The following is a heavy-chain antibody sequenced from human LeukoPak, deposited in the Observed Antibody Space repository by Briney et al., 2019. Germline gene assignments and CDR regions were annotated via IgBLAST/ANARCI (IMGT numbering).Heavy chain of an antibody. CDR2: INHSGST. V-gene: IGHV4-34*01. CDR1: GGSFSGYY. CDR3: ARVRGDYDYVWGSYRYFRYFDY. D-gene: IGHD3-16*02. J-gene: IGHJ4*02. Sequence: PSETLSLTCAVYGGSFSGYYWSWLRQPPGKGLEWIGEINHSGSTNCNPSLKSRVTISVDTSKNQFSLKLSSVTAADTAVYYCARVRGDYDYVWGSYRYFRYFDYWGQGTLVTVSS.